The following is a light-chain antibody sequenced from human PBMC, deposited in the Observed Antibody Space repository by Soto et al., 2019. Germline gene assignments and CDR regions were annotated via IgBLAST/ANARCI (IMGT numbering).Light chain of an antibody. CDR2: EGT. CDR1: SSDVGSYNL. CDR3: CSYAGSSTIYV. Sequence: QSALTQPASVSGSPGQSITISCTGSSSDVGSYNLVSWYQQYPGKAPQLLIYEGTKRPSGLSDRFSASKSGNTASLTISGLQAEDEADYYSCSYAGSSTIYVFGTGTKLTVL. V-gene: IGLV2-23*01. J-gene: IGLJ1*01.